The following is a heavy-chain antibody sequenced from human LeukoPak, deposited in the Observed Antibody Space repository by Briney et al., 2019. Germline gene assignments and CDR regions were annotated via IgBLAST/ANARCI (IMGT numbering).Heavy chain of an antibody. CDR1: GFTFSSYW. V-gene: IGHV3-7*01. Sequence: GGSLRLSCAASGFTFSSYWMSWVRQAPGKGLEWVANIKQDGSEKYCVDSVKGRFTISRDNAKNSLYLQMNSLRAEDTAVYYCARVELLWFGELLYQDYWGQGTLVTVSS. D-gene: IGHD3-10*01. J-gene: IGHJ4*02. CDR3: ARVELLWFGELLYQDY. CDR2: IKQDGSEK.